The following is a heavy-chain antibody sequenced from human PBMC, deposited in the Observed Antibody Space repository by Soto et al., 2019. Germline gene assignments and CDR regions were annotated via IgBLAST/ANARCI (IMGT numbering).Heavy chain of an antibody. D-gene: IGHD2-2*01. J-gene: IGHJ4*02. V-gene: IGHV1-18*04. CDR3: ARISSASIGWVPDY. CDR1: GYTFTSNS. CDR2: INVYNGNT. Sequence: ASVKVSCKASGYTFTSNSIGWVRQAPGQGLEGMGWINVYNGNTTYAQQLQGRVTLTTDTSTSTAYMDLRSLRTDDTAVYYCARISSASIGWVPDYWGQGTLVTVSS.